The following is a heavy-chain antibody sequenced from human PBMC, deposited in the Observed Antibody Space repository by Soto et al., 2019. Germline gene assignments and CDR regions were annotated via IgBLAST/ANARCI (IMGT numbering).Heavy chain of an antibody. CDR1: GYTFTNYG. D-gene: IGHD4-17*01. CDR2: ISSHNGDT. J-gene: IGHJ6*02. V-gene: IGHV1-18*01. CDR3: ARDQPLGDYFGGMDV. Sequence: ASVKVSCEASGYTFTNYGISWVRQAPGQGLEWMGWISSHNGDTNYAQNIQGRVTMTTDTSTSTAYLELRSLRSDDTAVYFCARDQPLGDYFGGMDVWGQGTTVTVSS.